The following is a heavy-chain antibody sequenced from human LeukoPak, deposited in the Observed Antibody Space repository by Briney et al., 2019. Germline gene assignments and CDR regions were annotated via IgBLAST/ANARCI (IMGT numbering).Heavy chain of an antibody. D-gene: IGHD2-2*01. CDR2: IHHSGHT. J-gene: IGHJ4*02. Sequence: PSQTLSLTCTVSGDSVSSGTSFWGWIRQHPGKGLEWVGYIHHSGHTYDNPSLQSRIIISMDKSKNQFSLKLNSVTAADTAVYYCARYCSSTSCPFDYWGQGALVTVSS. V-gene: IGHV4-31*03. CDR3: ARYCSSTSCPFDY. CDR1: GDSVSSGTSF.